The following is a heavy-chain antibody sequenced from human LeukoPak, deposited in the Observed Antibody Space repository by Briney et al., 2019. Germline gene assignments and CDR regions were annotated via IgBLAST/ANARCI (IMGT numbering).Heavy chain of an antibody. CDR3: ARGTSGYCSGGSCYSGYYYYYMDV. V-gene: IGHV4-4*07. J-gene: IGHJ6*03. CDR1: GGSISSYY. D-gene: IGHD2-15*01. Sequence: PSETLSLTCTVSGGSISSYYWSWIRQPAGKGLEWIGRIYTSGSTNYNPSLKSRVTMSVDTSKNQFSLKLSSVTAADTAVYYCARGTSGYCSGGSCYSGYYYYYMDVWGKGTTVTISS. CDR2: IYTSGST.